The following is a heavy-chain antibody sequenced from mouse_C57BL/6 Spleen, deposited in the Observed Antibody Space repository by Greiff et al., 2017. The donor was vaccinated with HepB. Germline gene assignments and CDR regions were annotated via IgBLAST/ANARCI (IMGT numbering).Heavy chain of an antibody. Sequence: EVKLMESGGGLVKPGGSLKLSCAASGFTFSSYAMSWVRQTPEKRLEWVATISDGGSYTYYPDNVKGRFTISRDNAKNNLYLQMSHLKSEDTAMYYCAREDGYYGSSYAYWGQGTTLTVSS. D-gene: IGHD1-1*01. V-gene: IGHV5-4*01. CDR1: GFTFSSYA. CDR2: ISDGGSYT. J-gene: IGHJ2*01. CDR3: AREDGYYGSSYAY.